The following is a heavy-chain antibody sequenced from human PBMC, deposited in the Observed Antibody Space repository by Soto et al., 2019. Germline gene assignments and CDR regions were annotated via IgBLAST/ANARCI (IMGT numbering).Heavy chain of an antibody. J-gene: IGHJ6*02. V-gene: IGHV3-30*03. CDR1: GFTFSDYG. D-gene: IGHD4-4*01. CDR2: ISFDGNKI. CDR3: GRDFEAFDNYKFDYGMSV. Sequence: GGSLRLSCVTSGFTFSDYGFHWVRQAPGKGLDWVAMISFDGNKINYAESVKGRFTISRDPSKNTLYLQMTSLTAEDAAVYYRGRDFEAFDNYKFDYGMSVWGQGTTVSVSS.